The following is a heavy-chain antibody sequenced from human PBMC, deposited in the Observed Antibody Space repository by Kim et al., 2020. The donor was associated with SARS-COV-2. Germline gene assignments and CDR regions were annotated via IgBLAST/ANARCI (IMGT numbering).Heavy chain of an antibody. D-gene: IGHD5-12*01. CDR1: GFTFSSYA. CDR2: ISYDGSNK. CDR3: ARDLGIVATIRSSVGFDP. Sequence: GGSLRLSCAASGFTFSSYAMHWVRQAPGKGLEWVAVISYDGSNKYYADSVKGRFTISRDNSKNTLYLQMNSLRAEDTAVYYCARDLGIVATIRSSVGFDPWGQGTLVTVSS. J-gene: IGHJ5*02. V-gene: IGHV3-30-3*01.